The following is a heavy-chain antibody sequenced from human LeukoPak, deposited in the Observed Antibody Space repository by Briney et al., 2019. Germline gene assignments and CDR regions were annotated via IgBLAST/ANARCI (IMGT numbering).Heavy chain of an antibody. CDR3: ARDVVVVPAAIHYGMDV. J-gene: IGHJ6*02. D-gene: IGHD2-2*01. CDR1: GGSFSDYF. CDR2: INHSGRT. V-gene: IGHV4-34*01. Sequence: SETLSLTCAVYGGSFSDYFWGWIRQPPGKGLNWIGGINHSGRTYYNPSLNSRVTISVDTSKTQFSLNLSSVTAADTAVYYCARDVVVVPAAIHYGMDVWGQGTTVTVSS.